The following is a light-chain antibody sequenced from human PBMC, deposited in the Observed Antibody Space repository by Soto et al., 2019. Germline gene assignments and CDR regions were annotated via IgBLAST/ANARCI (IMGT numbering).Light chain of an antibody. J-gene: IGLJ1*01. CDR3: STYISSSSPYV. CDR1: SSDVGPYNY. Sequence: LTQPASVSGSPGQSITISYTGTSSDVGPYNYVSWYQQYPGKAPKLMIYEVSNRPSGVSNRFSGSKSGNTASLTISGLQAGDEFDYYYSTYISSSSPYVFGTGTKVTVL. V-gene: IGLV2-14*01. CDR2: EVS.